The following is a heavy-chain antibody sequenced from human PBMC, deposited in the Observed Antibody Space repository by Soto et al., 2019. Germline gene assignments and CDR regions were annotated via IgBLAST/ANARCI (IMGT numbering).Heavy chain of an antibody. CDR2: SIPIFGTA. Sequence: QVQLVQSGAEVKKPGSSVKVSCKASGGTFSSYAISWVRQAPGQGLEWMGGSIPIFGTANYAQKFQGRVTITADESTSTAYMELSSLRSEDTAVYYCARDSIVVVPAAKVGVYYYGMDVWGQGTTVTVSS. CDR3: ARDSIVVVPAAKVGVYYYGMDV. J-gene: IGHJ6*02. V-gene: IGHV1-69*01. D-gene: IGHD2-2*01. CDR1: GGTFSSYA.